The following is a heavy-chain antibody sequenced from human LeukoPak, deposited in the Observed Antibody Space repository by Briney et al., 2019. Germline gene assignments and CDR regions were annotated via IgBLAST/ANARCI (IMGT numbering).Heavy chain of an antibody. CDR2: INHSGST. Sequence: SETLCLTCAVYGGSFSGYYWSWIRQPPGKGLEWIGEINHSGSTNYNPSLKSRVTISVDTSKNQFSLKLSSVTAADTAVYYCARRKVFCSSTSCSFDYWGQGTLVTVSS. CDR1: GGSFSGYY. D-gene: IGHD2-2*01. CDR3: ARRKVFCSSTSCSFDY. V-gene: IGHV4-34*01. J-gene: IGHJ4*02.